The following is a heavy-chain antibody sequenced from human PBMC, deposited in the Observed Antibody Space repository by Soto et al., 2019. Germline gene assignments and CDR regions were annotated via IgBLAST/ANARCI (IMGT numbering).Heavy chain of an antibody. CDR2: INAGNGNT. V-gene: IGHV1-3*01. D-gene: IGHD6-13*01. Sequence: QVQLVQSGAEVKKPGASVKVSCKASGYTFTSYAMHWVRQAPGQRLEWMGWINAGNGNTKYSQKSQGRVTITRDTSASTAYMELSSLRSEDTAVYYCAFGRSWYYHDYWGQGTLVTVSS. J-gene: IGHJ4*02. CDR3: AFGRSWYYHDY. CDR1: GYTFTSYA.